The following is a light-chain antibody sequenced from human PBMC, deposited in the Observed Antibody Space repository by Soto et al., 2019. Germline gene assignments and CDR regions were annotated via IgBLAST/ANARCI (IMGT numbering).Light chain of an antibody. CDR2: AAS. J-gene: IGKJ5*01. CDR3: QQANSFPRT. Sequence: DIQMTQSPSSVSASVGDRVTITCRASQGISNWLAWYQQKPGEAPKLLIYAASSLQGGVPTRFSGSGSGTDLTLTISSLQPEDFATYYCQQANSFPRTFGQGTRLEIK. V-gene: IGKV1D-12*01. CDR1: QGISNW.